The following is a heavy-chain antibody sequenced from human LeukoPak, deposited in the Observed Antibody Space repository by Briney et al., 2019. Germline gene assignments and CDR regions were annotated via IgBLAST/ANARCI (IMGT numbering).Heavy chain of an antibody. CDR2: ISGSGGST. CDR1: GFTFSSYA. V-gene: IGHV3-23*01. Sequence: GGSLRLSCAASGFTFSSYAMSWVRQAPGKGLEWVSAISGSGGSTYYADSVKGRFTISRDNSKNTLYLQMNSLRAEDTAVYYCAKKGRELLRSYYYMDVWGKGTTVTVSS. CDR3: AKKGRELLRSYYYMDV. D-gene: IGHD1-26*01. J-gene: IGHJ6*03.